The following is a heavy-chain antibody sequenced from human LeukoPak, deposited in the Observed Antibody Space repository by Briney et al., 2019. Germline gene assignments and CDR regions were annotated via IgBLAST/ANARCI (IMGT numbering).Heavy chain of an antibody. D-gene: IGHD1-1*01. CDR2: IYHSGST. CDR3: ARSSRGTSDYYGMDV. V-gene: IGHV4-59*01. Sequence: SSETLSLTCTVSGGSINSYYWSWIRQPPGKGLEWIGYIYHSGSTDYNPSLKSRVTISVDTSQNHFSPKLSSVTAADTAVYYCARSSRGTSDYYGMDVWGQGTTVTVSS. CDR1: GGSINSYY. J-gene: IGHJ6*02.